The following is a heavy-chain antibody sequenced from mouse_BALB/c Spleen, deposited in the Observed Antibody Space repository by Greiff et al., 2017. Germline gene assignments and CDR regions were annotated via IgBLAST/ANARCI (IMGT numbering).Heavy chain of an antibody. CDR1: GFNIKDTY. D-gene: IGHD2-14*01. V-gene: IGHV14-3*02. CDR3: AQAPYYRYAMDY. J-gene: IGHJ4*01. CDR2: IDPANGNT. Sequence: VQLQQSGAELVKPGASVKLSCTASGFNIKDTYMHWVKQRPEQGLEWIGRIDPANGNTKYDPKFQGKATITADTSSNTAYLQLSSLTSEDTAVYYCAQAPYYRYAMDYWGQGTSVTVSS.